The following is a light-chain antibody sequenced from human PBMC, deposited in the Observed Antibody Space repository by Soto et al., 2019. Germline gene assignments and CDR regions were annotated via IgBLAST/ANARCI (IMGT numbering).Light chain of an antibody. CDR3: QLYGRSRRAT. CDR2: DAS. V-gene: IGKV3-20*01. Sequence: EIVMTQSPATLSVSPGEGATLSCRASQSVSSKLAWYQQKPGQAPRLLIYDASRRATGIPDRFSGSGSGTDFTLTISRLEPEDFAVYYCQLYGRSRRATFGQGTRLEIK. CDR1: QSVSSK. J-gene: IGKJ5*01.